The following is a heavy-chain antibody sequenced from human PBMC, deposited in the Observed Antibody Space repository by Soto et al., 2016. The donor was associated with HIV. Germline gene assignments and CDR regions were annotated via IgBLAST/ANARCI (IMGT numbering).Heavy chain of an antibody. CDR3: VKXNSGWYYFDY. D-gene: IGHD6-19*01. J-gene: IGHJ4*02. CDR1: GFSFDDYA. V-gene: IGHV3-9*01. CDR2: ISWNSGNI. Sequence: EVQLVEAGGGLVQPGRSLRLSCTSSGFSFDDYAMHWVRQVPGKGLEWVSGISWNSGNIGYADSVKGRFTISRDNTKNSLYLQMDSLRAEDTAWYYCVKXNSGWYYFDYWGQGTLGHRLL.